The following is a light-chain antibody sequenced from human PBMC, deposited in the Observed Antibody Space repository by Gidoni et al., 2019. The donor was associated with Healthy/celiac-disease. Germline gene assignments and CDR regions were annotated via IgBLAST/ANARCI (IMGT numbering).Light chain of an antibody. J-gene: IGKJ1*01. CDR1: QSISSY. CDR3: QQSYSTPRT. V-gene: IGKV1-39*01. Sequence: DIQMHQSPSSLSASVGDRVTITCRASQSISSYLNWYQQKPGKAPKLLIYAASSLQSGVPSRFSDSGSGTDFTLTISSLQPEDFATYYCQQSYSTPRTFXQXTKVEIK. CDR2: AAS.